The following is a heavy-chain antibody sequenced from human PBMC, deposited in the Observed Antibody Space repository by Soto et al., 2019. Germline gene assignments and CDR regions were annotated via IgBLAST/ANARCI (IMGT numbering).Heavy chain of an antibody. Sequence: ASVKVSCMATGYTFTSYDINWVRQATGQGLEWMGLMNPNSGNTGYAQKFQGRVTMTRNTSISTAYMELSSLRSEDTAVYYCARGGGYQLLLDYYYYYGMDVWGQGTTVTVSS. CDR2: MNPNSGNT. CDR3: ARGGGYQLLLDYYYYYGMDV. CDR1: GYTFTSYD. V-gene: IGHV1-8*01. J-gene: IGHJ6*02. D-gene: IGHD2-2*01.